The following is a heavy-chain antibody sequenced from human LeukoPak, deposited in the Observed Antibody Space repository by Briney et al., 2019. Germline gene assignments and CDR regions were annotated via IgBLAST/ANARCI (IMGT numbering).Heavy chain of an antibody. V-gene: IGHV3-30*02. D-gene: IGHD3-10*01. Sequence: PGGSLRLSCGASGFTFSNYGMLWVRQAPGKGLDWVSFIRYDGNNKLYADSVKGRFTISRDNSKNTLYLHINSLRAEDTAVYFCARGGVDYYGSGTYYLMYYFDYWGQGALVTVSS. CDR2: IRYDGNNK. J-gene: IGHJ4*02. CDR3: ARGGVDYYGSGTYYLMYYFDY. CDR1: GFTFSNYG.